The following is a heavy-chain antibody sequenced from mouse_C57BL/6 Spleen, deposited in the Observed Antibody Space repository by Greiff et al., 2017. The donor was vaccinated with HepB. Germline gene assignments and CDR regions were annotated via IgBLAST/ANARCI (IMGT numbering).Heavy chain of an antibody. CDR2: IYPNNGGN. Sequence: EVQLQQSGPELVKPGASVKMSCKASGYTFTDYYMHWVKQSHGKSLEWIGYIYPNNGGNGYNQKFKGKAILTVDKSSSTAYMELRSLTSEDSAVYYCARAGNWDVVNYFDYWGQGTTLTVSS. V-gene: IGHV1-34*01. J-gene: IGHJ2*01. CDR3: ARAGNWDVVNYFDY. D-gene: IGHD4-1*01. CDR1: GYTFTDYY.